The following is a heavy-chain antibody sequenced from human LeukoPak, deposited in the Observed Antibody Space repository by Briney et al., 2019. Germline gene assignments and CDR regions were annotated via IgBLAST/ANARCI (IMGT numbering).Heavy chain of an antibody. CDR1: GGSISSGSYY. D-gene: IGHD6-13*01. Sequence: SSETLSLTCTVSGGSISSGSYYWSWIRQPAGKGLEWIGRIYTSGSTNYNPSLKSRVTISVDTSKNQFSLKLSSVTAADTAVYYCARDRNIAAAGYAFDIWGQGTMVTVSS. J-gene: IGHJ3*02. CDR3: ARDRNIAAAGYAFDI. CDR2: IYTSGST. V-gene: IGHV4-61*02.